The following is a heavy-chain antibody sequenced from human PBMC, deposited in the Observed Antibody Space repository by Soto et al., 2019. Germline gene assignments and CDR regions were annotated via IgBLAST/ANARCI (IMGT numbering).Heavy chain of an antibody. CDR3: AKRGYSYGSAMDV. CDR1: GFTFPKLA. V-gene: IGHV3-23*01. CDR2: ISGSGGSS. J-gene: IGHJ6*02. D-gene: IGHD5-18*01. Sequence: PGGSLRLSCAASGFTFPKLALSWFRQAPGKGLEWVSGISGSGGSSYYADSVKGRFTISRDNSKSTLFLQMISLRAEDTAVYYCAKRGYSYGSAMDVWGQGTTVTVSS.